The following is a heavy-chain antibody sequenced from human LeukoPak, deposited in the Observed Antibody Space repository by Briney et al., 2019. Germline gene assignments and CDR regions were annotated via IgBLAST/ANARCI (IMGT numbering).Heavy chain of an antibody. CDR3: ARDGGTVTPYFDY. Sequence: GGSLRLSCAASGSTFSSYAMHWVRQAPGKGLEYVSAISSNGGSTYYANSVKGRFTISRDNSKNTLYLQMGSLRAEDMAVYYCARDGGTVTPYFDYWGQGTLVTVSS. D-gene: IGHD4-17*01. J-gene: IGHJ4*02. V-gene: IGHV3-64*01. CDR1: GSTFSSYA. CDR2: ISSNGGST.